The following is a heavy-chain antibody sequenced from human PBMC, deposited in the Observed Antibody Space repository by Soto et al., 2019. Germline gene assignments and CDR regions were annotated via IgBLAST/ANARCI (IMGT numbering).Heavy chain of an antibody. D-gene: IGHD2-15*01. J-gene: IGHJ6*02. CDR2: TNPNNGST. V-gene: IGHV1-2*02. CDR3: AREGYCSSGSCALYSHDFFGMDV. Sequence: ASVKVSCKASGYTSIAHYIHWVRQAPGKGLEWIGWTNPNNGSTNYAQKFQGRVTMTRDTSITTVYVELSSLRSDDTAVYYCAREGYCSSGSCALYSHDFFGMDVWGQGTTVTVS. CDR1: GYTSIAHY.